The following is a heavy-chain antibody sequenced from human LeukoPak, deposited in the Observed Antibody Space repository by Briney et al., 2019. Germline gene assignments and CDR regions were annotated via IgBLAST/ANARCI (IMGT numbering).Heavy chain of an antibody. CDR2: ISAYNGNT. J-gene: IGHJ4*02. V-gene: IGHV1-18*01. Sequence: ASVKVSCKASGYTFTSYGISWVRQAPGQGLEWMGWISAYNGNTNYAQKLQGRVTMTTDTSTSTAYMELRSLRSADTAVYYYARARPVWWLGDVDYWGQGTLVTVSS. CDR1: GYTFTSYG. CDR3: ARARPVWWLGDVDY. D-gene: IGHD5-12*01.